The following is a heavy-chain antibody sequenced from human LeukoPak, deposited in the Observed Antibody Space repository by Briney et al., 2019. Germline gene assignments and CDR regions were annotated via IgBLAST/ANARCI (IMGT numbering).Heavy chain of an antibody. CDR1: GASITSYY. V-gene: IGHV4-59*08. J-gene: IGHJ5*01. CDR3: ARKVSTSSCFDS. CDR2: IFYSGDT. Sequence: PSETLSLTCIVSGASITSYYWSWIRQPPGKGLEWIGNIFYSGDTTYNPSLKSRVSISLDTSKNQFSLRLNSVTAADTAVYYCARKVSTSSCFDSWGQGTQIAVSS. D-gene: IGHD2-2*01.